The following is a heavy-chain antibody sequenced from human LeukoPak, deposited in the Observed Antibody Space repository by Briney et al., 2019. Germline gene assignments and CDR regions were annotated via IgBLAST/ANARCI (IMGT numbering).Heavy chain of an antibody. D-gene: IGHD6-19*01. CDR3: ARGQRRWRVGNWFDS. J-gene: IGHJ5*01. V-gene: IGHV1-3*03. Sequence: ASVKVSCKASGYTFTDYALHWVRQAPGQSLEWMGWITTGRGETRYSQEFQRRITFTRDTSASTVYMDLSDLRSEDTAVYYCARGQRRWRVGNWFDSWGQGTLVAVSS. CDR1: GYTFTDYA. CDR2: ITTGRGET.